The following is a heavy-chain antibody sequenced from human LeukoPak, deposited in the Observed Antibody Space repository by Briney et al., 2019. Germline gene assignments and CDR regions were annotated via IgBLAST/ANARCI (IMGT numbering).Heavy chain of an antibody. CDR2: TYYRSKWYN. J-gene: IGHJ4*02. CDR1: GDSVSSKSAA. CDR3: AKEVVSRISSWYYFDY. V-gene: IGHV6-1*01. Sequence: SQTLSLTCAISGDSVSSKSAAWNWIRQSPSRGLEWLGRTYYRSKWYNDYAVSVKSRVTINPDTSKNQFSLQLNSVTPEDTAIYYCAKEVVSRISSWYYFDYWGQGTLVTVSS. D-gene: IGHD6-13*01.